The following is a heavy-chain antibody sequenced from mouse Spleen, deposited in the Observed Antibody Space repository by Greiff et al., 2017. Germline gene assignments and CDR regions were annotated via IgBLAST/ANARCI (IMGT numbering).Heavy chain of an antibody. J-gene: IGHJ4*01. D-gene: IGHD1-1*01. V-gene: IGHV5-9-3*01. CDR3: ARQPSFYGSSYAMDY. Sequence: EVQRVESGGGLVKPGGSLKLSCAASGFTFSSYAMSWVRQTPEKRLEWVATISSGGSYTYYPDSVKGRFTISRDNAKNTLYLQMSSLRSEDTAMYYCARQPSFYGSSYAMDYWGQGTSVTVSS. CDR2: ISSGGSYT. CDR1: GFTFSSYA.